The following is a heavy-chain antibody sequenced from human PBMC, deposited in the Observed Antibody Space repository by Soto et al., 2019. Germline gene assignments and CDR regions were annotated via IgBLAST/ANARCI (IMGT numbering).Heavy chain of an antibody. CDR2: ISKDGGVQ. D-gene: IGHD3-22*01. V-gene: IGHV3-30*18. J-gene: IGHJ4*02. CDR1: GFTFSNYG. Sequence: QVQLVESGGGVVQPGRSLRLSCAASGFTFSNYGMHWVRQAPGKGLEWVAVISKDGGVQFDADSVKGRFTISRDNSKNTLYLQMNSLRAEDTAVYYCAKETHSSGYGSYFDNWGQGTLVTVYS. CDR3: AKETHSSGYGSYFDN.